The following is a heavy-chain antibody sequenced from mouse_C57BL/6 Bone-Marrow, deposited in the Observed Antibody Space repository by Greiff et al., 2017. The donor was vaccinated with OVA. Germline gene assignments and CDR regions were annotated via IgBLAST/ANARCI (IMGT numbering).Heavy chain of an antibody. CDR3: TTRGGNSWFAY. D-gene: IGHD2-1*01. CDR1: GFNIKDYY. J-gene: IGHJ3*01. CDR2: IDPEDGDT. V-gene: IGHV14-1*01. Sequence: VQLKQSGAELVRPGASVKLSCTASGFNIKDYYMHWVKQRPEQGLEWIGRIDPEDGDTEYAPKFQGKATMTADTSSNTAYLQLSSLTSEDTAVYYCTTRGGNSWFAYWGQGTLVTVSA.